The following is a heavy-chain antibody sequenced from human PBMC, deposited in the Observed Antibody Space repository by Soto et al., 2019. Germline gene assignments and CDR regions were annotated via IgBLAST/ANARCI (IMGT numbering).Heavy chain of an antibody. CDR2: INAGNGNT. CDR1: GYTFTSYA. V-gene: IGHV1-3*01. D-gene: IGHD3-3*01. CDR3: ARDRANLEWLFPYYYYGMDV. Sequence: QVQLVQSGAEVKKPGASVKVSCKASGYTFTSYAMHWVRQAPGQRLEWMGWINAGNGNTKYSQKFQGRVTITRDTSASTAYMELSSLRSEDTAVYYCARDRANLEWLFPYYYYGMDVWGQGTTVTVSS. J-gene: IGHJ6*02.